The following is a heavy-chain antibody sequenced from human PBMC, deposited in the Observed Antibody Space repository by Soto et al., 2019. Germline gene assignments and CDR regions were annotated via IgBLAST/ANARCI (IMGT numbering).Heavy chain of an antibody. J-gene: IGHJ2*01. CDR2: ISYDGSNK. CDR3: ARPLWRDDYNWGYFDL. CDR1: GFPFSSYA. D-gene: IGHD4-4*01. V-gene: IGHV3-30-3*01. Sequence: GGSLRLSCAASGFPFSSYAMHWVRQAPGKGLEWVAVISYDGSNKYYADSVKGRFTISRDNSKNTLYLQMNSLRAEDTAVYYCARPLWRDDYNWGYFDLWGRGTLVTVSS.